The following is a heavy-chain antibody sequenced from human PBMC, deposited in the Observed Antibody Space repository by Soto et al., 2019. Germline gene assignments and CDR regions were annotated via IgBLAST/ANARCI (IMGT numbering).Heavy chain of an antibody. CDR3: ARAHWEFQLLHWFDP. Sequence: SETLSLTCAVSDYSIRSGYYWGWIRQPPGKGLEWIGSIYHSGSTFYKPSLKSRVTISIDTSKNQFSLRLSSVTAADTAVYYCARAHWEFQLLHWFDPWGQGTLVTVYS. D-gene: IGHD2-2*01. CDR2: IYHSGST. V-gene: IGHV4-38-2*01. J-gene: IGHJ5*02. CDR1: DYSIRSGYY.